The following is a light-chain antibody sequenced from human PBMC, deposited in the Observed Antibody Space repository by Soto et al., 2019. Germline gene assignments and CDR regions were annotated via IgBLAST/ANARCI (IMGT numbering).Light chain of an antibody. CDR2: GNH. Sequence: QSVLTQPPSASGTLGQRVTISCSGSTSNIGTNTVNWYQQVPGTAPKVLIYGNHQRPSAVPDRFSGSKSGTSASLAISGLQSADEADYYCAAWDDSVWVFGGGTKVTVL. J-gene: IGLJ3*02. V-gene: IGLV1-44*01. CDR3: AAWDDSVWV. CDR1: TSNIGTNT.